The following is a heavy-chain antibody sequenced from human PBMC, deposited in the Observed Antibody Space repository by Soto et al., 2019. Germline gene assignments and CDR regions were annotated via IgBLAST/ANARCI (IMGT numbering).Heavy chain of an antibody. CDR1: GYSFSSYY. CDR3: ARRGYDSGWSLDY. CDR2: INPSGGSA. Sequence: QVKLVQSGAEVKKPGASVSVHCKTSGYSFSSYYMTWVRQAPGQGLEWMGIINPSGGSANYAQEFKGRVTMTSDASTSTTYMELSSLTSDDTAIYYCARRGYDSGWSLDYWGQGTLVTVSS. J-gene: IGHJ4*02. V-gene: IGHV1-46*01. D-gene: IGHD6-19*01.